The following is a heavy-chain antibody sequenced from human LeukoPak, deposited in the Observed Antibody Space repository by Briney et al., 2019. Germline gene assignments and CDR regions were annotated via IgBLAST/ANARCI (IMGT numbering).Heavy chain of an antibody. CDR1: GGSISSGGYY. CDR2: IYYSGST. J-gene: IGHJ3*02. CDR3: ARSSTSCYFAFDI. D-gene: IGHD2-2*01. Sequence: SETLSLTCTVSGGSISSGGYYWSWIRQHPGKGLEWIGYIYYSGSTYYNPSLKSRATISVDTSKNQFSLKLSSVTAADTAVYYCARSSTSCYFAFDIWGQGTMVTVSS. V-gene: IGHV4-31*03.